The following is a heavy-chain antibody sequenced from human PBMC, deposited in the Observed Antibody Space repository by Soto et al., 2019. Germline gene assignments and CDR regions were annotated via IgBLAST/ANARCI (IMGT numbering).Heavy chain of an antibody. CDR2: FYSSGHP. CDR1: GFTVSNNY. D-gene: IGHD6-6*01. CDR3: APSPRVAV. J-gene: IGHJ6*02. V-gene: IGHV3-53*01. Sequence: EVQLVESGGGLIQPGGSLRLSCAASGFTVSNNYMIWVRQAPGNGLEWVSLFYSSGHPHYADSVRGRFTISRGKSNKTLYLQRNRQRADDTAVYSGAPSPRVAVWGHGPTVTVSS.